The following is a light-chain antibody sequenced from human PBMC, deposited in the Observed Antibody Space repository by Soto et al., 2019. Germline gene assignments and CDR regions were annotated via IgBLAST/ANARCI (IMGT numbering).Light chain of an antibody. CDR2: AAT. V-gene: IGKV3-15*01. Sequence: EIVMTQSPATLSVSPGEGATLSCTASESINNNLAWYQQKPGQAPRLLIYAATTRATGFPARFSGSGSGTYFTLTISSLQSEDFAVYYCQQHHKWPLTFGGGTKVDIK. CDR1: ESINNN. J-gene: IGKJ4*01. CDR3: QQHHKWPLT.